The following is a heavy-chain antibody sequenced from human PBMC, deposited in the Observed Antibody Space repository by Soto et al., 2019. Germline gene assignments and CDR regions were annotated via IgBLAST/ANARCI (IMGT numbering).Heavy chain of an antibody. V-gene: IGHV3-48*02. CDR3: ARDRPYYYDSSGYYDY. J-gene: IGHJ4*02. CDR2: ISSSSSTI. Sequence: GGSLRLSCAASGFTFSSYSMNWVRQAPGKGLEWVSYISSSSSTIYYADSVKGRFTISRDNAKNSLYLQMDSLRDEDTAVYYCARDRPYYYDSSGYYDYWGQGTLVTVSS. CDR1: GFTFSSYS. D-gene: IGHD3-22*01.